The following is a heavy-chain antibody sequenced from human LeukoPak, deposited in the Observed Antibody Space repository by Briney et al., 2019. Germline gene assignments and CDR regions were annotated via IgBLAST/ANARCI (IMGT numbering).Heavy chain of an antibody. CDR2: ISYDGSNK. J-gene: IGHJ4*02. CDR3: ARARAVAGLYYFDY. D-gene: IGHD6-19*01. V-gene: IGHV3-30*04. CDR1: GFTFSSYA. Sequence: GRSLRLSCAASGFTFSSYAMYWVRQAPGKGLEWVAVISYDGSNKYYADSVKGRFTISRDNSKNTLYLQMNSLRAEDTAVYYCARARAVAGLYYFDYWGQGTLVTVSS.